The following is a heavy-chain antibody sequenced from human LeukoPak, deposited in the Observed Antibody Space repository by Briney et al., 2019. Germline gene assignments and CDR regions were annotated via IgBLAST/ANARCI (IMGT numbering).Heavy chain of an antibody. V-gene: IGHV3-30*18. CDR2: ISYDGSNK. CDR3: AKEGKHIVATITRGLDY. J-gene: IGHJ4*02. Sequence: GGSLRLSCAASGFTFSSYGMHWVRLAPGKGLEWVAVISYDGSNKYYADSVKGRFTISRDNSKNTLYLQMNSLRAEDTAVYYCAKEGKHIVATITRGLDYWGQGTLVTVSS. CDR1: GFTFSSYG. D-gene: IGHD5-12*01.